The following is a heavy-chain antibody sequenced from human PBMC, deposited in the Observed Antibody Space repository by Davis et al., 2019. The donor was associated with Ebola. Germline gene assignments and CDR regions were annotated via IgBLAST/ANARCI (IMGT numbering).Heavy chain of an antibody. V-gene: IGHV4-4*07. J-gene: IGHJ4*02. D-gene: IGHD2-8*01. CDR3: AKSTSGFSADYFDY. CDR2: IYTSGGT. CDR1: GGSISSHY. Sequence: PGGSLRLSCTVSGGSISSHYWSWIRQPAGKGLEWIGHIYTSGGTNYNPSLKSRVTMSLDTSKNQFSLKLSSVTAADTAVYYCAKSTSGFSADYFDYWGQGTLVTVSS.